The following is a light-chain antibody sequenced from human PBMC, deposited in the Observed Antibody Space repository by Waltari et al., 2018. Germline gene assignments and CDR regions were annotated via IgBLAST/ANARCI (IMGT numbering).Light chain of an antibody. Sequence: DIQMTQSPSSLSASVGDRVTITCRASHGIGTWLAWYQQKPEKAPKSLIYGASSLHSGVPSRFNGGGTGTDCTRTSSSLQPEDLATYYCQHYDSYPLTFGGGTKVEIK. CDR2: GAS. V-gene: IGKV1D-16*01. J-gene: IGKJ4*01. CDR3: QHYDSYPLT. CDR1: HGIGTW.